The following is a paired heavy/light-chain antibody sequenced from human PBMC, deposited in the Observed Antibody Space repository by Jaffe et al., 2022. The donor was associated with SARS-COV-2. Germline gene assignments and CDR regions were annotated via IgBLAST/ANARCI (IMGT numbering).Heavy chain of an antibody. CDR3: ARGSGSVGVSGTYFYFYMDI. D-gene: IGHD3-10*01. CDR1: GDTFSSYA. Sequence: QVQLVQSGAEVRRPGSSVKVSCKASGDTFSSYAITWVRQAPGQGLEWMGGTIPVFGTTHYAQKFQGRVTITADESTTTVYMELSSLRSDDTAVYYCARGSGSVGVSGTYFYFYMDIWGKGTTVTVSS. J-gene: IGHJ6*03. CDR2: TIPVFGTT. V-gene: IGHV1-69*01.
Light chain of an antibody. V-gene: IGKV3-20*01. Sequence: EIVLTQSPGTLSLSPGERATLSCRASQSVSSIYLAWYQQKPGQAPRLLIYGASSRATGIPDRFSGGGSGTDFTLTISRLEPEDCAVYYCQLYGRTPLTFGGGTKVEIK. CDR2: GAS. J-gene: IGKJ4*01. CDR3: QLYGRTPLT. CDR1: QSVSSIY.